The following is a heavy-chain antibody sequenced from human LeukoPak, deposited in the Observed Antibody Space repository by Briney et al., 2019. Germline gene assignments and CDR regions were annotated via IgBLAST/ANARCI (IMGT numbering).Heavy chain of an antibody. CDR2: MNPNSGNT. CDR3: ARGRGSSWYEADDAFDI. D-gene: IGHD6-13*01. CDR1: GYTFTSYD. V-gene: IGHV1-8*01. Sequence: GASVKVSCKASGYTFTSYDINWVRQATGQGLEWMGWMNPNSGNTGYAQKFQGRVTMTRNTSISTAYMELSSLRSEDTAVYYCARGRGSSWYEADDAFDIWGQGTMVIVSS. J-gene: IGHJ3*02.